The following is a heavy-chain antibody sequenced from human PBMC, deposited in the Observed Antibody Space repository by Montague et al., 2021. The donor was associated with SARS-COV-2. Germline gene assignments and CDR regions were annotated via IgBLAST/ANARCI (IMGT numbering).Heavy chain of an antibody. J-gene: IGHJ4*02. V-gene: IGHV4-39*01. CDR3: ATRTRYPQNDFGF. CDR1: GDSIRNSDYS. Sequence: SETLSLTCTVSGDSIRNSDYSWVCLRPPPGKGLDSIVNLYNAATSFFNPSLKSRVTIFVDTSKNQFSLKLSSVTAADTAVYYCATRTRYPQNDFGFWGQGTLVTVSS. CDR2: LYNAATS. D-gene: IGHD1-1*01.